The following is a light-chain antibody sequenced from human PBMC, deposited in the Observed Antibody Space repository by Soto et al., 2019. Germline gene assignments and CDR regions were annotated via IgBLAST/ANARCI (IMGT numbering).Light chain of an antibody. CDR1: SSDVGGSNF. V-gene: IGLV2-14*01. CDR2: EVS. CDR3: SSYSTASSYV. Sequence: QSVLTQPASMSGSPRQSITISCTGTSSDVGGSNFVSWYQQHPGKAPKLLIHEVSYRPSGVSDRFSGSKSGNTASLTISGLQAEDEADYYCSSYSTASSYVFGTGTKLTVL. J-gene: IGLJ1*01.